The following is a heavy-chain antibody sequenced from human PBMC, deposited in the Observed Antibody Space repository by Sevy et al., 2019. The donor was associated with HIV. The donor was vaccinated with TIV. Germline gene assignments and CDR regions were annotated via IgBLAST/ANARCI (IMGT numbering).Heavy chain of an antibody. CDR1: GFSFSSYG. V-gene: IGHV3-30*02. Sequence: VGSLRLSCAASGFSFSSYGMHWVRQAPGKGLEWMSYIQYDGSNKDYGDSVKGRFTISRDNSKNTLYLQMNSLRVEDTAVFYCVKEGGGEGGDHWGQGTLVTVSS. CDR3: VKEGGGEGGDH. D-gene: IGHD2-21*01. J-gene: IGHJ4*02. CDR2: IQYDGSNK.